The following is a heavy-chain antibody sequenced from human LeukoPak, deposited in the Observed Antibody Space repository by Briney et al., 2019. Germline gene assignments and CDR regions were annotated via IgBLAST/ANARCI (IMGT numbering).Heavy chain of an antibody. CDR2: IIPIFGTA. Sequence: SVKVSCKASGYTFTSYYMHWVRQAPGQGLEWMGRIIPIFGTANYAQKFQGRVTITTDESTSTAYMELSSLRSEDTAVYYCARGPHSGSYYFDYWGQGTLVTVSS. V-gene: IGHV1-69*05. D-gene: IGHD1-26*01. CDR3: ARGPHSGSYYFDY. J-gene: IGHJ4*02. CDR1: GYTFTSYY.